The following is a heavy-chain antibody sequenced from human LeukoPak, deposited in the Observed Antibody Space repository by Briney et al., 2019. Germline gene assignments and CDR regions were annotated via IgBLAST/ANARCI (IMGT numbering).Heavy chain of an antibody. Sequence: SETLSLTCTVSGYSISSGYNWVWIRQPPEKGLEWIGSIYHSGNTYYNPSLKSRVTISVDTSKNQFSLKLNSVTVADTAVYYCARDRAVGGRFFDLWGQGILLSVSS. CDR2: IYHSGNT. V-gene: IGHV4-38-2*02. D-gene: IGHD6-19*01. CDR1: GYSISSGYN. J-gene: IGHJ4*02. CDR3: ARDRAVGGRFFDL.